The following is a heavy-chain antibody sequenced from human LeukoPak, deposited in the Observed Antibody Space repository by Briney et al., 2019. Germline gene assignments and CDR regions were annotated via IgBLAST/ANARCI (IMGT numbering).Heavy chain of an antibody. V-gene: IGHV4-30-2*01. CDR3: ARYSSAWPYWYFDL. Sequence: PSETLSLTCAVSGGSISSGGYSWSRIRQPPGKGLEWIGYISHSGSTYYNPSLKSRVTISVDRSKNQFSLKLTSVTAADTAVHYCARYSSAWPYWYFDLWGRGTLVTVSS. CDR1: GGSISSGGYS. J-gene: IGHJ2*01. D-gene: IGHD6-25*01. CDR2: ISHSGST.